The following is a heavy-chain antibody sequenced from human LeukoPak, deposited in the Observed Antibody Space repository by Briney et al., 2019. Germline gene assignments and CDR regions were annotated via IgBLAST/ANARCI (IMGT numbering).Heavy chain of an antibody. CDR1: GGSFSGYY. CDR2: INHSGST. Sequence: SETLSLTCAVYGGSFSGYYWSWIRQPPGKGLEGIGEINHSGSTNYNPSLKSRVTISVDTSKIQFSLKLSSVTAAATAVYYCAREVDNAWGQGTLVTVSS. D-gene: IGHD1-14*01. J-gene: IGHJ5*02. V-gene: IGHV4-34*01. CDR3: AREVDNA.